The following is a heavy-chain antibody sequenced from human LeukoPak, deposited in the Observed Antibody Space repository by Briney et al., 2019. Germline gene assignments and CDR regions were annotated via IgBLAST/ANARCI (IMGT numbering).Heavy chain of an antibody. V-gene: IGHV3-30*02. D-gene: IGHD4-17*01. CDR1: GFTFSNYG. Sequence: PGGSLRLSCVACGFTFSNYGMQWVRQAPGKGLEWLAVIWYDGSQKYYADSVKGRFTISRDDSKNTLYLQMNSLRAEDTAVYYCATAHPHDYGDYWGAFDIWGQGTMVTVSS. J-gene: IGHJ3*02. CDR3: ATAHPHDYGDYWGAFDI. CDR2: IWYDGSQK.